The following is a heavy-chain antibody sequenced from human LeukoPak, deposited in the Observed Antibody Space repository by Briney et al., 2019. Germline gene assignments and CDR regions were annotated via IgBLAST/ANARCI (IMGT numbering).Heavy chain of an antibody. V-gene: IGHV3-72*01. CDR3: ARLVGANN. CDR2: IRKKANSYTT. J-gene: IGHJ4*02. CDR1: GFTFSNHD. Sequence: GGSLRLSCAASGFTFSNHDMDWVRQAPGKGLEWVGRIRKKANSYTTEYAASVKGRFTISRDDSQNSLYLQMNSLTAEDTAVYYCARLVGANNWGQGTLVIVSS. D-gene: IGHD1-26*01.